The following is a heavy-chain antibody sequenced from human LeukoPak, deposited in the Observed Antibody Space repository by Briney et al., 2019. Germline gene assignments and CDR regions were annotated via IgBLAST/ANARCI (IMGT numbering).Heavy chain of an antibody. V-gene: IGHV4-61*02. J-gene: IGHJ5*02. CDR2: IYNSGNT. Sequence: SQTLSLTCTVSGGSLSSGRYYWNWTRHPAGKGLEWLGRIYNSGNTNYNPALKSRVTIPVETSKNQFTLRLTSVTAADTALYYCSRAEYNYGFSLVSWGQGTLVTVSS. CDR3: SRAEYNYGFSLVS. D-gene: IGHD5-18*01. CDR1: GGSLSSGRYY.